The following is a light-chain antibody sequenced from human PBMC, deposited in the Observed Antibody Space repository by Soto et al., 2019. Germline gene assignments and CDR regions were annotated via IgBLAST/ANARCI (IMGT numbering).Light chain of an antibody. J-gene: IGKJ1*01. CDR1: QSVSKN. V-gene: IGKV3-15*01. CDR2: GAY. CDR3: HQYNDGLPWT. Sequence: EIIITQSPSTXCALVRETATPPCKDSQSVSKNLAWYQQRHGKVTXLXXXGAYTRATGIQARFSGSGSGKELTLTISSLQSEDFGAYYCHQYNDGLPWTFGQGTKVEI.